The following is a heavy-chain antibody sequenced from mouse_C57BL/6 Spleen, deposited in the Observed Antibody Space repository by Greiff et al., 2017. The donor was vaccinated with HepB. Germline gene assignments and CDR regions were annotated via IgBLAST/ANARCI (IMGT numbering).Heavy chain of an antibody. CDR1: GYTFTSYW. CDR3: ARDGKDTY. J-gene: IGHJ2*01. D-gene: IGHD2-1*01. V-gene: IGHV1-50*01. CDR2: IDPSDSYT. Sequence: QVQLQQPGAELVKPGASVKLSCKASGYTFTSYWMQWVKQRPGQGLEWIGEIDPSDSYTNYNQKFKGKATLTVDTSSSTAYMQLSSLTSEDSAVYYCARDGKDTYWGQGTTLTVSS.